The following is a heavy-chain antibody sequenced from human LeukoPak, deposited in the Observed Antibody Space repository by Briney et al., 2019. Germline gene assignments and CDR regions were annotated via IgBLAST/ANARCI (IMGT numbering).Heavy chain of an antibody. V-gene: IGHV1-46*01. CDR1: GYTFTGYY. CDR2: INPSGGST. J-gene: IGHJ4*02. D-gene: IGHD6-13*01. Sequence: ASVKVSCKASGYTFTGYYMHWVRQAPGQGLEWMGIINPSGGSTSYAQKFQGRVTMTRDTSTSTVYMELSSLRSEDTAVYYCARVGIGSSWEAQFDYWGRGTLVTVSS. CDR3: ARVGIGSSWEAQFDY.